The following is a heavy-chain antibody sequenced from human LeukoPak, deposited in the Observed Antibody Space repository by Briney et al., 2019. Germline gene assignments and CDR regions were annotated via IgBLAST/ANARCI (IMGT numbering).Heavy chain of an antibody. Sequence: SETLSLTCAVYGGSFSGYYWSWIRQPPGKGLEWIGEINHSGYTNYNPSLKSRVTISVDTSKNQFSLKLSSVTAADTAVYYCARGRFVYGSYRSRDAFDIWGQGTMVTVSS. CDR1: GGSFSGYY. D-gene: IGHD1-26*01. CDR3: ARGRFVYGSYRSRDAFDI. CDR2: INHSGYT. V-gene: IGHV4-34*01. J-gene: IGHJ3*02.